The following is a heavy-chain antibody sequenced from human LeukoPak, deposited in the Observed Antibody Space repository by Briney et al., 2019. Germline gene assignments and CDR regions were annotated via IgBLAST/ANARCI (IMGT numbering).Heavy chain of an antibody. CDR2: IYYSGST. CDR3: ARGQRSGVVPAAPWFDP. Sequence: PSETLSLTCTVSGGSISSYYWSWIRQPPGKGLEWIGYIYYSGSTNYNPSLKSRVTISVDTSKNQFSLKLSSVTAADTAVYYCARGQRSGVVPAAPWFDPWGQGTLVTVSS. D-gene: IGHD2-2*01. V-gene: IGHV4-59*01. CDR1: GGSISSYY. J-gene: IGHJ5*02.